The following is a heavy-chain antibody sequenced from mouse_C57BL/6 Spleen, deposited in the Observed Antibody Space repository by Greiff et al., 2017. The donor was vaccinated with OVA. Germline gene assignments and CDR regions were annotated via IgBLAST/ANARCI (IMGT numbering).Heavy chain of an antibody. CDR1: GFSLTSYG. Sequence: QVQLQQSGPGLVQPSQRLSITCTVSGFSLTSYGVHWVRQSPGKGLEWLGVIWRGGSTDYNAAFMSRLSITKDNSKSQVFFKMNSLQADDTAIYYCAKMGDYDVYAMDYWGQGTSVTVSS. V-gene: IGHV2-5*01. CDR2: IWRGGST. CDR3: AKMGDYDVYAMDY. J-gene: IGHJ4*01. D-gene: IGHD2-4*01.